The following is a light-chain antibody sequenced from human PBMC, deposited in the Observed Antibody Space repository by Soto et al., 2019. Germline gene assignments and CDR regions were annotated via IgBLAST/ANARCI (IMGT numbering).Light chain of an antibody. V-gene: IGKV1-5*03. J-gene: IGKJ1*01. CDR1: QTISSW. CDR3: QQYNNWPPWT. CDR2: KAS. Sequence: DIQMTQSPSTLSGSVGDRVTITCRASQTISSWLAWYQQKPRKAPKLLIYKASTLKSGVPSRFSGSGSGTEFTLTISSLQSEDFAVYYCQQYNNWPPWTFGQGTKVDI.